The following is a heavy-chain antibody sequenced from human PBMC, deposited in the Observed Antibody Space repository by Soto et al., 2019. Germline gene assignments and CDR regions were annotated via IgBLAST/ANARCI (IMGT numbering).Heavy chain of an antibody. CDR2: ISYDGSNK. CDR1: GFTFSSYG. D-gene: IGHD2-8*01. Sequence: GGSLRLSCAASGFTFSSYGMHWVRQAPGKGLEWVAVISYDGSNKYYADSVKGRFTISRDNSKNTLYLQMNSLRAEDTAVYYCAKDLYLAGGAFDIWGQGTMVTVSS. V-gene: IGHV3-30*18. J-gene: IGHJ3*02. CDR3: AKDLYLAGGAFDI.